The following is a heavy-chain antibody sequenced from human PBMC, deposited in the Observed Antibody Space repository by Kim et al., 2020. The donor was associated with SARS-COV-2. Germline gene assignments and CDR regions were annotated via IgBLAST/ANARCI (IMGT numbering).Heavy chain of an antibody. J-gene: IGHJ4*02. CDR3: ARGKLLTTVTDFDY. Sequence: SETLSLTCTVSGVSISSYYWSWIRQPPGKGLEWIGYIYYSGSTNYNPSLKSRVTISVDTSKNQFSLKLRSVTAADTAVYYCARGKLLTTVTDFDYWGQGT. D-gene: IGHD4-17*01. CDR2: IYYSGST. CDR1: GVSISSYY. V-gene: IGHV4-59*12.